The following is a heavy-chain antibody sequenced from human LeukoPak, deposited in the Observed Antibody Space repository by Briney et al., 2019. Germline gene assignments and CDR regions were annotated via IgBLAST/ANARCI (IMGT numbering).Heavy chain of an antibody. J-gene: IGHJ4*02. V-gene: IGHV4-59*01. Sequence: PSETLSHTCTVSGGSISSYYWSWIRQPPGKGPEWIGYIYYSGSTNYNPSLKSRVTISVDTSKNQFSLKLSSVTAADTAVYYCARETVVYGGYVYWGQGTLVTVSS. CDR2: IYYSGST. D-gene: IGHD5-12*01. CDR3: ARETVVYGGYVY. CDR1: GGSISSYY.